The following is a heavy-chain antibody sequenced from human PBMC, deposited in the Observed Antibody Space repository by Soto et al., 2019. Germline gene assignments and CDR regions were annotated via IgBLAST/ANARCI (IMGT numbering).Heavy chain of an antibody. D-gene: IGHD2-21*01. Sequence: SETLSLTCAVSGGSISGYFWSWIRQSPGKGLEWIGYVYDSGSTNYNPSLKSRIAMSVDTSKNQFSLRLSSVTAADTAVYYCVRTLGGGGALGWFDPWGQGTRVPVPQ. CDR2: VYDSGST. V-gene: IGHV4-59*01. CDR1: GGSISGYF. J-gene: IGHJ5*02. CDR3: VRTLGGGGALGWFDP.